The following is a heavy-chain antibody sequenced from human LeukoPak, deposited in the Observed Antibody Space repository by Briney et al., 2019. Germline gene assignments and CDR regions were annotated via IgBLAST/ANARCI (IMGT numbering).Heavy chain of an antibody. CDR3: ARGVISSWSYYFDY. CDR1: GGSISSGSYY. CDR2: IYTSGST. J-gene: IGHJ4*02. D-gene: IGHD6-13*01. V-gene: IGHV4-61*02. Sequence: PSQTLSLTCTVSGGSISSGSYYWSWIRQPAGKGLEWIGRIYTSGSTNYNPSLKSRVTISVDTSKNQISLKLSSVTAADTAVYYCARGVISSWSYYFDYWGQGTLVTVSS.